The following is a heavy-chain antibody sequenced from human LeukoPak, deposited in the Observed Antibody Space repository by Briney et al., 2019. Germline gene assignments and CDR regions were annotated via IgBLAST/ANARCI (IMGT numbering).Heavy chain of an antibody. CDR3: ARASGGAYAFDI. CDR2: IYYSGST. V-gene: IGHV4-59*01. CDR1: GGSISSYY. Sequence: SETLSLTCTVSGGSISSYYWSWIRQPPGKGLEWIGYIYYSGSTNYNPSLKSRVTISVDTSKNQFSLKLSSVTAADTAVYYCARASGGAYAFDIWGQGTMVTVSS. J-gene: IGHJ3*02.